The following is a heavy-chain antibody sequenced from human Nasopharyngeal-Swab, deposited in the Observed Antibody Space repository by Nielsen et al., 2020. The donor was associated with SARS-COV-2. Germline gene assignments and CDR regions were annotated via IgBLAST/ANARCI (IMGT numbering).Heavy chain of an antibody. J-gene: IGHJ3*02. D-gene: IGHD6-13*01. Sequence: GGSLRLSCAASGFTFDDYAMHWVRQAPGKGLEWVSGISWNSGSIGYADSVKGRFTISRDNAKNSLYLQMNSLRAEDTALYYCAKVAAAEPFDAFDIGGQGTMVTVSS. CDR2: ISWNSGSI. CDR1: GFTFDDYA. CDR3: AKVAAAEPFDAFDI. V-gene: IGHV3-9*01.